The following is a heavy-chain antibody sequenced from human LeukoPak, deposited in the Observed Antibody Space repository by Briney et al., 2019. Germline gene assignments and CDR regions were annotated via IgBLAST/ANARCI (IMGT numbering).Heavy chain of an antibody. CDR1: GFTFSSYW. CDR2: IKQDGSEK. Sequence: GGSLRLSCAASGFTFSSYWMSWVRQAPGRGLEWVANIKQDGSEKYYVDSVKGRFTISRDNSKNTLYLQMNSLRAEDTAVYYCARSLLGYYDSSGYGYWGQGTLVTVSS. V-gene: IGHV3-7*01. D-gene: IGHD3-22*01. J-gene: IGHJ4*02. CDR3: ARSLLGYYDSSGYGY.